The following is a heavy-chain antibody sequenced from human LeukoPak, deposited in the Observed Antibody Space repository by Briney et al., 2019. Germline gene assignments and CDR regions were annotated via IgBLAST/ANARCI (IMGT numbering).Heavy chain of an antibody. D-gene: IGHD3-10*01. CDR3: ARDPNITMVRGVIMAPLDY. CDR1: GFTFSSYW. J-gene: IGHJ4*02. CDR2: IKQDGSEK. V-gene: IGHV3-7*01. Sequence: SGGSLRLSCAASGFTFSSYWMSWVRQAPGKGLEWVANIKQDGSEKYYVDSVKGRFTISRDNAKNSLYLQMNSLRAEDTAVYYCARDPNITMVRGVIMAPLDYWGQGTLVTVSS.